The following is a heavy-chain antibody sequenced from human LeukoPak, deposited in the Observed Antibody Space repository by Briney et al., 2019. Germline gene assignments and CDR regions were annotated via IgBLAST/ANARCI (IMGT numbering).Heavy chain of an antibody. D-gene: IGHD3-10*01. CDR3: AKRASGSGTSLYYFDY. J-gene: IGHJ4*02. CDR2: ISSSSSHI. Sequence: NPGGSLRLSCAASGFTFSSYGMNWVRQAPGKGLEWVSSISSSSSHIYYADSVKGRFTISRDNAKNSLYLQMNSLRAEDTAVYYCAKRASGSGTSLYYFDYWGQGTLVTVSS. CDR1: GFTFSSYG. V-gene: IGHV3-21*04.